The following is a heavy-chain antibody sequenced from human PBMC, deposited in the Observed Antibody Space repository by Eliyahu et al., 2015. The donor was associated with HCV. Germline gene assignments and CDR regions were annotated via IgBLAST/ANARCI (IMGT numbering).Heavy chain of an antibody. CDR3: AKDLLVSTGPFYYYGMDV. CDR1: GFTFSSYA. Sequence: EVQLLESGGGLVQPGGSLRLSCAASGFTFSSYARSWVRQAPGKGLEWVSAISGSGGSTYYADSVKGRFTISRDNSKNTLYLQMNSLRAEDTAVYYCAKDLLVSTGPFYYYGMDVWGQGTTVTVSS. CDR2: ISGSGGST. D-gene: IGHD2-8*02. J-gene: IGHJ6*02. V-gene: IGHV3-23*01.